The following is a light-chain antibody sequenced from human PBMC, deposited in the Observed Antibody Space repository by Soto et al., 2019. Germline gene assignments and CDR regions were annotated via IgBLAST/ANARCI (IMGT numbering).Light chain of an antibody. V-gene: IGKV3-11*01. Sequence: EIVLTQSPATLSLSPGERATLSCRASQSVSSYLAWYQQKPGQAPRLLIYDASSRATGIPARFSGSGSGTDFTLTISSREPEDFAVYYCQQRSNWPPKYTFGQGTKLEIK. CDR1: QSVSSY. J-gene: IGKJ2*01. CDR2: DAS. CDR3: QQRSNWPPKYT.